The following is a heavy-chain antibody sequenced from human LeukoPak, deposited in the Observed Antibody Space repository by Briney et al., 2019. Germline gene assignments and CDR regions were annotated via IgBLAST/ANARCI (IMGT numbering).Heavy chain of an antibody. Sequence: GGSLRLSCTASGFTFDDYAMYWVRQAPGKGLEWVSSISSSSSYIYYADSVKGRFTISRDNAKNSLYLQMNSLRAEDTAVYYCARTRWDYSSSSFDYWGQGTLVTVSS. V-gene: IGHV3-21*01. CDR2: ISSSSSYI. CDR3: ARTRWDYSSSSFDY. J-gene: IGHJ4*02. D-gene: IGHD6-6*01. CDR1: GFTFDDYA.